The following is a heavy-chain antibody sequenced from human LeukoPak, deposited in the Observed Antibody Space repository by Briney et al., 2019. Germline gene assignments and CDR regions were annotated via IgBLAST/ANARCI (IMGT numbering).Heavy chain of an antibody. CDR1: GFTFNKFA. CDR3: AKDVRVGGGGMDV. CDR2: ISGSGGST. Sequence: GGSLRLSCSASGFTFNKFAVHWVRQAPGKGLEWVSAISGSGGSTYYADSVKGRFTISRDNSKNTLYLQMNSLRAEDTAVYYCAKDVRVGGGGMDVWGQGTPVTVSS. J-gene: IGHJ6*02. V-gene: IGHV3-23*01. D-gene: IGHD1-26*01.